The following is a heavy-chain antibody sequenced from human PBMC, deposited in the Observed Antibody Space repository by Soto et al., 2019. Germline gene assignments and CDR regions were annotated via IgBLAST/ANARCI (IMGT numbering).Heavy chain of an antibody. Sequence: SETLSLTCTVSGGSISSGGYYWSWIRQHPGKGLEWIGYIYDSGSSYYNPSLKSRVTMSVDTSKNQFSLKLSSVTAADTAVYYCAREKGYISGPKNFDYWGQGTLVTSPQ. D-gene: IGHD5-12*01. CDR2: IYDSGSS. CDR3: AREKGYISGPKNFDY. J-gene: IGHJ4*02. V-gene: IGHV4-30-4*08. CDR1: GGSISSGGYY.